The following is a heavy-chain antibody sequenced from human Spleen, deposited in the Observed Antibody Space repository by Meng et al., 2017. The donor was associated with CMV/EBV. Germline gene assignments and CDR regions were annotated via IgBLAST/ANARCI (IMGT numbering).Heavy chain of an antibody. D-gene: IGHD3-3*01. CDR2: INHSGST. Sequence: GYYWRWIRQPPGKGLEWIGEINHSGSTNYNPSLKSRVTISVDTSKNQFSLKLSSVTAADTAVYYCARGRAYYDFWSGYYRGRNWFDPWGQGTLVTVSS. CDR3: ARGRAYYDFWSGYYRGRNWFDP. V-gene: IGHV4-34*01. CDR1: GYY. J-gene: IGHJ5*02.